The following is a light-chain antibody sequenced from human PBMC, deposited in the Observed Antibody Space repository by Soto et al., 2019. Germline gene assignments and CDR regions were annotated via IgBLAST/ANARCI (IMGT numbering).Light chain of an antibody. CDR2: EVS. CDR1: QSLLHSDGKTY. Sequence: DIVMTQAPLSLSVTPGQPASISCKSSQSLLHSDGKTYLSWYLQKPGQPPQLLMYEVSIRFSGVXDXYRGSGSGTDFTLSISRMEAADVGIYYCMQATQPLLTFGGGTKVDIK. CDR3: MQATQPLLT. J-gene: IGKJ4*01. V-gene: IGKV2-29*03.